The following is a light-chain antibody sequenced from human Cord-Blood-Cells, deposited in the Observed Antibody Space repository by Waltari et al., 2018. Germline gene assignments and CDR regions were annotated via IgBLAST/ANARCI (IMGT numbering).Light chain of an antibody. CDR3: QQYNNWPMYT. V-gene: IGKV3-15*01. J-gene: IGKJ2*01. CDR1: QSVSSN. Sequence: EIVMTQSPATLSVSPGERSTLSCRASQSVSSNLAWSQQKPGQAPRPLIYGASTRATGIPARFSGSGSGTEFTLTISSLQSEDFAVYYCQQYNNWPMYTFGQGTKLEIK. CDR2: GAS.